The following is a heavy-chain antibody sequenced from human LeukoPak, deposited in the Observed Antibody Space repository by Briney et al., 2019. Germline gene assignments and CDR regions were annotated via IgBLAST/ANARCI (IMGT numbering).Heavy chain of an antibody. Sequence: PGGSLRLSCAASGFTFSSYAMSWVRQAPGKGLEWVSAEGDSGVATYYADSGKGRFTISRDNSKNTLYLQMKSLRAEDTAVYYCAKARAGGNRYYFDYCGQGTLVTVSS. D-gene: IGHD4-23*01. CDR1: GFTFSSYA. CDR3: AKARAGGNRYYFDY. J-gene: IGHJ4*02. V-gene: IGHV3-23*01. CDR2: EGDSGVAT.